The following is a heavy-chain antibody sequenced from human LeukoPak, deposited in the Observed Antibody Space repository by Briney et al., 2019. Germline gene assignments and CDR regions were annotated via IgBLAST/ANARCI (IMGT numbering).Heavy chain of an antibody. CDR3: ARDLSYYGSGSPSYFDC. V-gene: IGHV1-3*01. CDR2: INPANGNA. CDR1: GYPFRSYV. D-gene: IGHD3-10*01. J-gene: IGHJ4*02. Sequence: ASVKVSCKASGYPFRSYVIHWLRQAPGQSLEWIGWINPANGNAKYSQNFQGRVTITRDTSMSTVYMELSSLRSEDTAVYYCARDLSYYGSGSPSYFDCWGQGTLVTVSS.